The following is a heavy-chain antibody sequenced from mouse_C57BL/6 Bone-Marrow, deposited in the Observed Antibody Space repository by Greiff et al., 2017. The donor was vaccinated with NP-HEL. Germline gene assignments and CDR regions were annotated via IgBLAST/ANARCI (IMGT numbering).Heavy chain of an antibody. CDR3: ARKTPPGYAMDY. CDR1: GYTFTDYN. Sequence: VQLQQSGPELVKPGASVKIPCKASGYTFTDYNMDWVKQSHGKSLEWIGDINPNNGGTIYNQKFKGKATLTVDKSSSTAYMELRSLTSEDTAVDYCARKTPPGYAMDYWGQGTSVTVSS. V-gene: IGHV1-18*01. CDR2: INPNNGGT. J-gene: IGHJ4*01.